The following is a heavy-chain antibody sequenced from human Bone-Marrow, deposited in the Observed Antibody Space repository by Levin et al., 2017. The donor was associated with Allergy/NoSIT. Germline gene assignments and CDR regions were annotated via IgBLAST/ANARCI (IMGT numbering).Heavy chain of an antibody. D-gene: IGHD3-10*01. J-gene: IGHJ4*02. Sequence: QSGGSLRLSCAASGFTFSSYAMSWVRQAPGKGLEWVSSISGSGDSTYYADSVKGRFTISRDNSKNTLYLQMNSLRADDTAVYFCAKGGGHYGSGSYYIADYWGQGTLVSVSS. CDR2: ISGSGDST. CDR3: AKGGGHYGSGSYYIADY. V-gene: IGHV3-23*01. CDR1: GFTFSSYA.